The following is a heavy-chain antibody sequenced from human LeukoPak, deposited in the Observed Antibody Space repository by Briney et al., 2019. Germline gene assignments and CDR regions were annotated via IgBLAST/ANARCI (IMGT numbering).Heavy chain of an antibody. CDR1: GFTFSSYA. CDR2: ISGSGGST. CDR3: AKPPSGSSSWYYFDY. V-gene: IGHV3-23*01. Sequence: GGSLRLSCAASGFTFSSYAMSWVRQAPGKGLEWVSAISGSGGSTYYADSVKGRFTISRDNSKNTLYLQMNSLRAEDTAVYYCAKPPSGSSSWYYFDYWGQGTLVTVSS. J-gene: IGHJ4*02. D-gene: IGHD6-13*01.